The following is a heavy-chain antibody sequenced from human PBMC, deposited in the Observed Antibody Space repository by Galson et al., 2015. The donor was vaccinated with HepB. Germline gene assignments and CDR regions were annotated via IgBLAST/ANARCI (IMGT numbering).Heavy chain of an antibody. V-gene: IGHV3-33*01. J-gene: IGHJ3*02. D-gene: IGHD3-22*01. CDR2: IWYDGSNK. CDR1: GFTFSSYG. Sequence: SLRLSCAASGFTFSSYGMHWVRQAPGKGLEWVAVIWYDGSNKYYADSVKGRFTISRDNSKNTLYLQMNSLRAEDTAVYYCARMDSSGYYYKGFDIWGQGTKVTVSS. CDR3: ARMDSSGYYYKGFDI.